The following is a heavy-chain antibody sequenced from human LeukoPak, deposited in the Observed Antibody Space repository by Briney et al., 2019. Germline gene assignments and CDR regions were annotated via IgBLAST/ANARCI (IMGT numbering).Heavy chain of an antibody. V-gene: IGHV3-23*01. J-gene: IGHJ4*02. CDR3: AKDPINWNSSASLTLFDY. D-gene: IGHD1-1*01. Sequence: GGSLRLSCAASGFTVSSKYMSWVRQAPGKGLEWVSAISGSGGSTYYADSVKGRFTISRDNSKNTLYLQMNSLRAEDTAIYYCAKDPINWNSSASLTLFDYWGQGTLVTVSS. CDR2: ISGSGGST. CDR1: GFTVSSKY.